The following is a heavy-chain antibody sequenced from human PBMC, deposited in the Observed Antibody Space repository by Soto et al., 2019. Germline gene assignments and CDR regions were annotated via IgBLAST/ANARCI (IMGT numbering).Heavy chain of an antibody. CDR2: INVYNGNT. Sequence: QVQVAQSGAEVKKPGASVKVSCKASGYIFINYGISWVRQAPGQGLEWMGWINVYNGNTNYAEKIQGRVTMTTDTSTSTAYMELKSLKSDDTAVYFCARGPDPTYSDYWGQGTLVTVSS. CDR3: ARGPDPTYSDY. CDR1: GYIFINYG. V-gene: IGHV1-18*01. J-gene: IGHJ4*02.